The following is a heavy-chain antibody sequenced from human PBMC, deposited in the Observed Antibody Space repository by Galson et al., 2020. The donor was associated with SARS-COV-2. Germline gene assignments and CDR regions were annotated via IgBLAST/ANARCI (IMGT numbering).Heavy chain of an antibody. J-gene: IGHJ5*02. Sequence: HGESLKISCKGSGYSFTSYWISWVRQMPGKGLEWMGRIDPSDSYTNYSPSFQGHVTISADKSISTAYLQWSSLKASDTAMYYCARHALYCTNGGCYYWVDPWGQGTLVTVSS. CDR2: IDPSDSYT. CDR3: ARHALYCTNGGCYYWVDP. CDR1: GYSFTSYW. V-gene: IGHV5-10-1*01. D-gene: IGHD2-8*01.